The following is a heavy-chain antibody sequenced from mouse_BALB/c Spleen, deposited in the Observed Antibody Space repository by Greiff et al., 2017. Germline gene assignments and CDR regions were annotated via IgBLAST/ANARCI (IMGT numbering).Heavy chain of an antibody. CDR2: IYPGNSDT. V-gene: IGHV1-5*01. CDR3: TRRESDDGYYVSYWYFDV. D-gene: IGHD2-3*01. CDR1: GYTFTSYW. J-gene: IGHJ1*01. Sequence: EVQLQQSGPELVKPGASVKMSCKASGYTFTSYWMHWVKQRPGQGLEWIGAIYPGNSDTSYNQKFKGKAKLTAVTSTSTAYMELSSLTNEDSAVYYCTRRESDDGYYVSYWYFDVWGAGTTVTVSS.